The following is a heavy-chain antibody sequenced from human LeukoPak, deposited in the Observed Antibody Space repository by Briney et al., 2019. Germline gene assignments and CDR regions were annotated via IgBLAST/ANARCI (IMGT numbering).Heavy chain of an antibody. D-gene: IGHD3-10*01. CDR3: ARARVSGSYFDY. CDR2: IKQDGSEK. Sequence: GRSLRLSCAASGFTFSSYAMHWVRQAPGKGLEWVANIKQDGSEKYYVDSVKGRFTISRDNAKNSLYLQMNSLRAEDTAVYYCARARVSGSYFDYWGQGTLVTVSS. V-gene: IGHV3-7*01. J-gene: IGHJ4*02. CDR1: GFTFSSYA.